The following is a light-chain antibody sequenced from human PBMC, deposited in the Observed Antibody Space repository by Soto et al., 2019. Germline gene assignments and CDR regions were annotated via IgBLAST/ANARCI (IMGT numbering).Light chain of an antibody. J-gene: IGKJ2*01. Sequence: DIVMTQSPDSLAVSLGERATINCKSSQSVLYSSNNKNYLAWYQQKPGQPPKLLIYWASTRESGVPDRFSGSGSATDFTLTISSLQAEDVSIYYCQQYYSTPHTFGQWTKLEIK. CDR3: QQYYSTPHT. CDR2: WAS. CDR1: QSVLYSSNNKNY. V-gene: IGKV4-1*01.